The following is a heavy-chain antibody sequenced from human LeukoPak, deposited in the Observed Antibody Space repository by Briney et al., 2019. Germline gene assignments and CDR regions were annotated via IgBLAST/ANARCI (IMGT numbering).Heavy chain of an antibody. V-gene: IGHV3-73*01. Sequence: GGSLRLSCAASVFTFSGSAMHWVGQASGKGLEWVGRIRSKANSYATAYAASVKGRFTISRDDSKNTLYLQMNSLKTEDTAVYYCTTDTYSSGWYISVWGQGTLVTVSS. J-gene: IGHJ4*02. CDR3: TTDTYSSGWYISV. CDR2: IRSKANSYAT. CDR1: VFTFSGSA. D-gene: IGHD6-19*01.